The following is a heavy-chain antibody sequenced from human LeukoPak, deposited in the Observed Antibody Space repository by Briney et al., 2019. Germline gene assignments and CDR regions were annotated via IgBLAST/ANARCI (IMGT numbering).Heavy chain of an antibody. CDR2: MNPNSGNT. J-gene: IGHJ6*02. Sequence: GASVKVSCKASGYTFTSYDINWVRQATGQGLEWMGWMNPNSGNTGYAQKFQGRVTMTRNTSISTAYMELSSLRSEDTAVYYCARFHSSGWYVGYYYYGMDVWGQGTTVTVSS. CDR1: GYTFTSYD. D-gene: IGHD6-19*01. CDR3: ARFHSSGWYVGYYYYGMDV. V-gene: IGHV1-8*01.